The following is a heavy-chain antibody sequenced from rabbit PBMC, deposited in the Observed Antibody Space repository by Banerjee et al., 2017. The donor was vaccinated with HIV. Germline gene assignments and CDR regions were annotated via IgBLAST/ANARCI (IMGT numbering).Heavy chain of an antibody. J-gene: IGHJ4*01. Sequence: QERLVESGGGLVKPEGSLKLSCTASGFSFSNKAVMCWVRQAPGKGLEWIACINAVTGKAVYASWAKGRFTFSKTSSTTVTLQMTSLTAADTATYFCARGYGSSGGFYFGLWGQGTLVTVS. V-gene: IGHV1S45*01. CDR3: ARGYGSSGGFYFGL. CDR1: GFSFSNKAV. CDR2: INAVTGKA. D-gene: IGHD1-1*01.